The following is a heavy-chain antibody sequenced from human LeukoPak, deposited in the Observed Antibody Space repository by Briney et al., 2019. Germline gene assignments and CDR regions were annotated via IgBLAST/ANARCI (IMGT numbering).Heavy chain of an antibody. CDR2: IYTSGST. V-gene: IGHV4-4*07. J-gene: IGHJ5*02. D-gene: IGHD2-15*01. Sequence: SETLSLTCTVSGGSISSYYWSWIRQPAGKGLEWIGRIYTSGSTNYNPSLKSRVTMSVDTSKNQFSLKLSSVTAADTAVYYCARDAVVVVAATLGFHWFDPWGQGTLVTVSS. CDR3: ARDAVVVVAATLGFHWFDP. CDR1: GGSISSYY.